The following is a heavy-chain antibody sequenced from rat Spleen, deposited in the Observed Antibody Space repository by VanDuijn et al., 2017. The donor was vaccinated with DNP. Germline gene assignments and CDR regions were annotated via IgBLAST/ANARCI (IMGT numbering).Heavy chain of an antibody. CDR2: IDTSGGYT. CDR1: GFTFSDYA. Sequence: EVRLVVSGGGLVQPGRSLKLSCAASGFTFSDYAMAWVRQAPTKGLEWVASIDTSGGYTYYRDSVKGRFIVSRDNAESTLYLQMDSLRSEDTATYYCARLGPHYFDYWGQGVMVTVSS. V-gene: IGHV5S23*01. CDR3: ARLGPHYFDY. D-gene: IGHD4-1*01. J-gene: IGHJ2*01.